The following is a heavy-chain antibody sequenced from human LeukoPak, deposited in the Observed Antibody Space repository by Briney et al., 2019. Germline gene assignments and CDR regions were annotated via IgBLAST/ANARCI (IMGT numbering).Heavy chain of an antibody. Sequence: WMSWVRQAPGKGLEWVAVIKQDGSERFYLDSVKGRFTISRDNAKNSLYLQMNSLRAEDTAVYYCARRRDFIDYWGQGTLVTVSS. D-gene: IGHD3/OR15-3a*01. CDR3: ARRRDFIDY. CDR1: W. J-gene: IGHJ4*02. CDR2: IKQDGSER. V-gene: IGHV3-7*03.